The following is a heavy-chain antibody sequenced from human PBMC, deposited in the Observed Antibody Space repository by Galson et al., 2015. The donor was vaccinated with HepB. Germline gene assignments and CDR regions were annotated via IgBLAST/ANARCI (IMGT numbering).Heavy chain of an antibody. CDR1: GYTYTSYH. V-gene: IGHV1-18*01. J-gene: IGHJ4*02. CDR3: ARLRDSTSSLAALLH. CDR2: ISTYNGNA. D-gene: IGHD6-6*01. Sequence: SVKVSCKASGYTYTSYHLSWVRQAPGQGLEWMGWISTYNGNANYAQRLQGRVTMTTDASTRTAFLELRSLRSDGTAIYYCARLRDSTSSLAALLHWGQGTLVTVSS.